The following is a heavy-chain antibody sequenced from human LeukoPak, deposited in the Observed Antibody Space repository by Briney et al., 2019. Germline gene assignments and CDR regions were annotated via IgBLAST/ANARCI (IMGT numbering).Heavy chain of an antibody. J-gene: IGHJ6*03. CDR3: ARGGWGAVAGTFYYYYYMDV. Sequence: SETLSLTCAVYGGSFSGYYWSWIRQPPGKGLEWIGEINHSGSTNYNPSLKSRVTISVDTSKNQFSLKLSSVTAADTAVYYCARGGWGAVAGTFYYYYYMDVWGKGTTVTVSS. D-gene: IGHD6-19*01. CDR1: GGSFSGYY. CDR2: INHSGST. V-gene: IGHV4-34*01.